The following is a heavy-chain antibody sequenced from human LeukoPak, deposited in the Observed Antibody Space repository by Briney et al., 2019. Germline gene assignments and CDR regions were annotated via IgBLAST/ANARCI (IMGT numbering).Heavy chain of an antibody. CDR2: INSDGSST. CDR3: AGRYCSSTSCPAGFQH. V-gene: IGHV3-74*01. CDR1: GFTFSSYW. Sequence: GGSLRLSCAASGFTFSSYWMHWVRQAPGKGLVWVSRINSDGSSTSYADSVKGRFTISRDNAKNTLYLQMNSLRAEDTAVYYCAGRYCSSTSCPAGFQHWGQGTLVTVSS. J-gene: IGHJ1*01. D-gene: IGHD2-2*01.